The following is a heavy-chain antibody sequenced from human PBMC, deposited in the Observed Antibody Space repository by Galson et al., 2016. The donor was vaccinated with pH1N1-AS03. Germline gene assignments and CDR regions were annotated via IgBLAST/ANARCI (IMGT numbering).Heavy chain of an antibody. V-gene: IGHV3-7*01. Sequence: CAGSGFTFSNSGMSWVRQTPGKGLEWVANIKADGSENYNVDSVKGRFTISRDNAKNALYLQMNNLRSEDTAMYFCARTREYGRDYWGQGTLVTVSS. D-gene: IGHD2/OR15-2a*01. CDR2: IKADGSEN. CDR3: ARTREYGRDY. CDR1: GFTFSNSG. J-gene: IGHJ4*02.